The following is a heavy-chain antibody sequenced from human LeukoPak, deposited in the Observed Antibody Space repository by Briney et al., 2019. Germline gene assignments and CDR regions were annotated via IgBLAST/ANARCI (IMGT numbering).Heavy chain of an antibody. CDR3: TRVPLWFGGLSFDY. J-gene: IGHJ4*02. CDR1: GLNFRAYA. V-gene: IGHV3-49*04. CDR2: ITSKACGGTT. D-gene: IGHD3-10*01. Sequence: GGSLRLSCTAPGLNFRAYAMSWVRQATGQGMGWVGFITSKACGGTTEYAASVKGKFTISRDDSKSIAYLQMNSLKTEDTAVYYCTRVPLWFGGLSFDYWGQGTLVTVSS.